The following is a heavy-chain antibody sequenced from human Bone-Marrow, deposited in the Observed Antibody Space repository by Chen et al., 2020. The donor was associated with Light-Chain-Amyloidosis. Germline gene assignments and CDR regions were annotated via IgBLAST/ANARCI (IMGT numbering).Heavy chain of an antibody. J-gene: IGHJ4*02. D-gene: IGHD3-22*01. V-gene: IGHV4-4*07. CDR1: GGYISSYY. CDR2: IYTSGST. Sequence: QVQLQESGPGLVKPSETLSLTCTVSGGYISSYYWSWIRQPAGKGLEWIGRIYTSGSTNYNPSLKSRVTMSVDTSKNQFSLKLSSVTAADTAVYYCARSYDSSGYLAYYFDYWGQGTLVTVSS. CDR3: ARSYDSSGYLAYYFDY.